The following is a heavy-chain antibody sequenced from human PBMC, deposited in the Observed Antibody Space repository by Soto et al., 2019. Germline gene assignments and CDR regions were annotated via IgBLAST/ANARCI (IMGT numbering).Heavy chain of an antibody. V-gene: IGHV3-11*06. CDR1: GFTFSDYY. D-gene: IGHD4-17*01. Sequence: GGSLRLSCAASGFTFSDYYMSWIRLAPGKGLEWVSSISTSSGYTTYADSVKGRFTISRDNAKNSLFLEMNSLRAEDTTVYYCARVAGYGDYRFDYWGHGTLVTVSS. CDR3: ARVAGYGDYRFDY. CDR2: ISTSSGYT. J-gene: IGHJ4*01.